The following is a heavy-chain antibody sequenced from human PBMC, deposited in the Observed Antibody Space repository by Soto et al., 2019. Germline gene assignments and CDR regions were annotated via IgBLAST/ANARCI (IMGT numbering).Heavy chain of an antibody. D-gene: IGHD3-10*01. CDR1: GFSLSTSGVG. Sequence: QITLKESGPTLVKPTQSLTLTCTFSGFSLSTSGVGVGWIRQPPGKALEWLALIYWDDDKRYSPSLESRLTITKDTSKDQVVLTMTNLDPVDTGTYFCARWGVAFYGSGSYYTFDNWGQGTLVTVSS. CDR3: ARWGVAFYGSGSYYTFDN. CDR2: IYWDDDK. V-gene: IGHV2-5*02. J-gene: IGHJ4*02.